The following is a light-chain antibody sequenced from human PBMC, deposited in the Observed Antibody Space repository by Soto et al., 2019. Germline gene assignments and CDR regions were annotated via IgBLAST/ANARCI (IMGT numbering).Light chain of an antibody. CDR1: QSVSTN. CDR2: GAS. CDR3: HQYNNWRT. J-gene: IGKJ5*01. Sequence: EVVMTQSPDTLSLSPGERATLSCRASQSVSTNIAWYQQRPGQAPRLLIYGASARATGVPARFSGSGSGTEFTLTISSLQSEDFAIYYCHQYNNWRTFGQGTRLEIK. V-gene: IGKV3-15*01.